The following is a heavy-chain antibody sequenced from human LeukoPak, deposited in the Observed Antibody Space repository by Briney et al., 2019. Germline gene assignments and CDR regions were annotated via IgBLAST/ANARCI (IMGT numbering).Heavy chain of an antibody. J-gene: IGHJ4*02. D-gene: IGHD2-15*01. CDR3: VSQEVVPH. CDR2: VKEDGTTK. Sequence: GGSLRLSCAASGFSFTNYWMSWVRQAPGKGLEWVANVKEDGTTKQYVDSVKGRFTISRDNAKNSLYLQMDSLRAEDAAVYYCVSQEVVPHWGQGTLVSVSS. CDR1: GFSFTNYW. V-gene: IGHV3-7*01.